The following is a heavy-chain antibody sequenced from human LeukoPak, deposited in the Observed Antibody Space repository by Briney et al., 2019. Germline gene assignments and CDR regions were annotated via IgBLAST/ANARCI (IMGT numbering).Heavy chain of an antibody. D-gene: IGHD6-13*01. Sequence: ASVKVSCKASGYTFTGYYMHWVRQAPGQGLEWMGWINPNSGGTNYAQKFQGRVTMTRDTSISTAYMELIRLRSDDTAVYYCARDLEQLVLFDYWGQGTLVTVSS. CDR1: GYTFTGYY. CDR2: INPNSGGT. J-gene: IGHJ4*02. V-gene: IGHV1-2*02. CDR3: ARDLEQLVLFDY.